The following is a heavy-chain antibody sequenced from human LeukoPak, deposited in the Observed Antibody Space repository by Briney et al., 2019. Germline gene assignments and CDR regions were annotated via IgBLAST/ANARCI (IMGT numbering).Heavy chain of an antibody. CDR2: IIPILGIA. CDR1: GGTFSSYT. Sequence: SVKSSCKASGGTFSSYTISWVRQAPGQGLEWMGRIIPILGIANYAQKFQGRVTITADKSTSTAYMELSSLRSEDTAVYYCAPEGILGSSSGYWGQGTLVTVSS. J-gene: IGHJ4*02. D-gene: IGHD6-19*01. V-gene: IGHV1-69*02. CDR3: APEGILGSSSGY.